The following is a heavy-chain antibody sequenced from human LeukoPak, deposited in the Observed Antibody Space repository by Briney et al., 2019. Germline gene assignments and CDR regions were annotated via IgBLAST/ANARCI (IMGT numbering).Heavy chain of an antibody. V-gene: IGHV3-74*01. J-gene: IGHJ4*02. D-gene: IGHD3-16*01. CDR1: GFTFSSYW. CDR3: AVSRAFALPFDY. CDR2: IKTDGSST. Sequence: GGSLRLSCAASGFTFSSYWMHWVRQAPGKGLVWVSHIKTDGSSTNYAESVKGRFTISRDNAKNTVYLQMNSLRAEDTAVYYCAVSRAFALPFDYWGQGTLVTVSS.